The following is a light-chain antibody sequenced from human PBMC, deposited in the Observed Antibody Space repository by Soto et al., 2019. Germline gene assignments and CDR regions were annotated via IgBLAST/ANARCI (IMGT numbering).Light chain of an antibody. CDR1: QTISSF. Sequence: DIQMTQSPSSLSASVGDNVTITCRASQTISSFLNWHQQKVGKAPKVLMYAAASPQSGVPSRFSGSGSGTHFTLTISSLQPEDSATYYCQQTFSSQVTFGGGTKV. CDR3: QQTFSSQVT. J-gene: IGKJ4*01. V-gene: IGKV1-39*01. CDR2: AAA.